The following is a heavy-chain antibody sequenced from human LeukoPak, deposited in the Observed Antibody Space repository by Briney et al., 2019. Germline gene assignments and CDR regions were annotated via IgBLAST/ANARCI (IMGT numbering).Heavy chain of an antibody. J-gene: IGHJ6*02. Sequence: SETLSLTCTVSGGSISSYYWSWIRQPPGKRLEWIGYVNYSGSAKYNPPLKSRVTISVDTSKNQFSLQLSSVTPEDTAVYYCARGNFAMDVWGQGATVIVSS. CDR3: ARGNFAMDV. CDR1: GGSISSYY. V-gene: IGHV4-59*12. CDR2: VNYSGSA.